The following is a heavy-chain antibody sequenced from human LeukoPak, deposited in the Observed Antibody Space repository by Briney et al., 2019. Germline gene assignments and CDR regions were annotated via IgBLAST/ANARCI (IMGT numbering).Heavy chain of an antibody. CDR1: GFTFSSYA. Sequence: PGGSLRLSCAASGFTFSSYAMHWVRQAPGKGLEWVAVISYDGSNKYYADSVKGRFTISRDNSKNTLYLQMNSLRAEDTAVYYCARSIDYYDSSGYSHYYYYYGMDVWGQGITVTVSS. J-gene: IGHJ6*02. V-gene: IGHV3-30-3*01. D-gene: IGHD3-22*01. CDR3: ARSIDYYDSSGYSHYYYYYGMDV. CDR2: ISYDGSNK.